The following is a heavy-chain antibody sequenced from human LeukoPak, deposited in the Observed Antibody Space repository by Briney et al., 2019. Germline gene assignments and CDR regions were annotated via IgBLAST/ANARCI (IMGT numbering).Heavy chain of an antibody. CDR3: ARGPHCSSTSCYSSWFDP. Sequence: ASVKVSCKASGYTFTGYYMHWVRQAPGQGLEWMGWINPNSGGTNYAQKFQGWVTMTRDTSISTAYMELSRLRSDDTAVYYCARGPHCSSTSCYSSWFDPWGQGTLVTVSS. J-gene: IGHJ5*02. V-gene: IGHV1-2*04. CDR1: GYTFTGYY. CDR2: INPNSGGT. D-gene: IGHD2-2*01.